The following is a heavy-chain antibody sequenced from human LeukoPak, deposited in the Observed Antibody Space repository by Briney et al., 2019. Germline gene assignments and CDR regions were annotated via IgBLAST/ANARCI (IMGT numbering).Heavy chain of an antibody. V-gene: IGHV3-7*01. CDR1: GFNFGTFW. J-gene: IGHJ1*01. CDR3: ARDQNFYDTTGEGYSQH. Sequence: GGSLRLSCAASGFNFGTFWMSWVRQAPGRGLEWVAKINQDGSVRDYVDSVKGRFTISRDNANNFLHLQMNSLRADDAAVYYCARDQNFYDTTGEGYSQHWGQGTLVTVSS. CDR2: INQDGSVR. D-gene: IGHD3-22*01.